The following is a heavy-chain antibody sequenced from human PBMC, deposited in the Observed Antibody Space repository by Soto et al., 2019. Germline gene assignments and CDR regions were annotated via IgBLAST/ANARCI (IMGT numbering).Heavy chain of an antibody. Sequence: GGSLRLSCAASGFTFSSYGMHWVRQAPGKGLEWVAVIWYDGSNKYYADSVKGRFTISRDNSKNTLYLQMNSLRAEDTAVYYCARESGWCSSTSCPEDYYYYYYMDVWGKGTTVTVSS. V-gene: IGHV3-33*01. CDR2: IWYDGSNK. D-gene: IGHD2-2*01. CDR1: GFTFSSYG. J-gene: IGHJ6*03. CDR3: ARESGWCSSTSCPEDYYYYYYMDV.